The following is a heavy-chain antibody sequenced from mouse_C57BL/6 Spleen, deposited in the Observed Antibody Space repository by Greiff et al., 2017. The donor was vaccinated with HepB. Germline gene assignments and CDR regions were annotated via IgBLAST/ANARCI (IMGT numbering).Heavy chain of an antibody. V-gene: IGHV14-3*01. CDR2: IDPANGNT. CDR1: GFNIKNTY. J-gene: IGHJ1*03. D-gene: IGHD1-1*01. CDR3: ARSRITTDFYWYFDV. Sequence: EVMLVESVAELVRPGASVKLSCTASGFNIKNTYMHWVKQRPEQGLEWIGRIDPANGNTKYAPKFQGKATITADTSSNTAYLQLSSLTSEDTAIYYCARSRITTDFYWYFDVWGTGTTVTVSS.